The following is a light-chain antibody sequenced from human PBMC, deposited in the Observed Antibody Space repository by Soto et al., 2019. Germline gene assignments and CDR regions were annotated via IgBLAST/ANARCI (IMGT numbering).Light chain of an antibody. CDR1: QSVSSSY. CDR3: QQYNSWLWT. J-gene: IGKJ1*01. V-gene: IGKV3-15*01. Sequence: IVLTQSPGTLSSSPWERATLSCGTSQSVSSSYLAWYQQKPGKAPRLLIYGASTRATGIPARFSVSGSGTEFTLIISSLQSEDSAVYYCQQYNSWLWTFGQGTKVDIK. CDR2: GAS.